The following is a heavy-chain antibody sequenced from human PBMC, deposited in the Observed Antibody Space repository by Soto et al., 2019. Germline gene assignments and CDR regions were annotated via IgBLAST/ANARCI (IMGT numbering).Heavy chain of an antibody. D-gene: IGHD3-16*01. V-gene: IGHV4-28*01. CDR2: VFYGGT. Sequence: SETLSLTCAVPGYSIGTYNWWAWIRQPPGKGLGWLGYVFYGGTDYNPSLGGRVSMSVETSKSQFSLKLTSVTVADTAVYYCASYRGALYFESWGPGILVTVSS. CDR3: ASYRGALYFES. J-gene: IGHJ4*02. CDR1: GYSIGTYNW.